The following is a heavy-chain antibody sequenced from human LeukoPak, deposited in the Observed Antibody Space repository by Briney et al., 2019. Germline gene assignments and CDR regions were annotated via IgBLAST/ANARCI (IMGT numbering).Heavy chain of an antibody. CDR1: GYSISNGYY. Sequence: SETLSLTCTVSGYSISNGYYWGWIRQPPGKGLEWIASIYHSGRTYYNPSLKSRVTISIDTSNNHFSLKVNSVTAADTAKYYCARDLRRDIVVVPAAPDYWGQGTLVTVSS. CDR2: IYHSGRT. CDR3: ARDLRRDIVVVPAAPDY. V-gene: IGHV4-38-2*02. J-gene: IGHJ4*02. D-gene: IGHD2-2*01.